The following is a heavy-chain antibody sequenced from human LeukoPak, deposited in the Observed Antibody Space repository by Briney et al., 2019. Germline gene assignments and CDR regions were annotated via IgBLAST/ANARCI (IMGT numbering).Heavy chain of an antibody. CDR2: ISSSGSTI. V-gene: IGHV3-11*01. J-gene: IGHJ5*02. Sequence: PGGSLRLSCAASGFTFSDYYMSWIRQAPGKGLEWVSYISSSGSTIYYADSVKGRFTISRDNAKSSLYLQMDSLRAEDTAVYYCARVDRNYDFWREQNWFDPWGQGTLVTVSS. CDR3: ARVDRNYDFWREQNWFDP. CDR1: GFTFSDYY. D-gene: IGHD3-3*01.